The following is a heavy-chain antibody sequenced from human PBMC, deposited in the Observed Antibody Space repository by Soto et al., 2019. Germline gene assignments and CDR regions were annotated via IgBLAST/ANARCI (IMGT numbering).Heavy chain of an antibody. D-gene: IGHD3-3*01. Sequence: GESLKISCKGSGYSFTSYWIGWVRQMPGKGLEWMGIIYPGDSDTRYSPSFQGQVTISADKSISTAYLQWSSLKASDTAMYYCARHRRITIFGVVPDAFDIWGQGTMVTVS. CDR1: GYSFTSYW. V-gene: IGHV5-51*01. CDR2: IYPGDSDT. J-gene: IGHJ3*02. CDR3: ARHRRITIFGVVPDAFDI.